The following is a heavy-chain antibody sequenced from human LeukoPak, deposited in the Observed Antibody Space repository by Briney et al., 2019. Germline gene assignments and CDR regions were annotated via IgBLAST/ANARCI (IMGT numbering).Heavy chain of an antibody. CDR2: IYTSGST. Sequence: SGTLSLTCTVSGGSISSYYWSWIRQPAGKGLEWIGRIYTSGSTNYNPSLKSRVTMSVDTSKNQFSLKLSSVTAADTAVYYCARAPPAYGRRAFDIWGQGTMVTVSS. J-gene: IGHJ3*02. CDR1: GGSISSYY. CDR3: ARAPPAYGRRAFDI. D-gene: IGHD2-2*01. V-gene: IGHV4-4*07.